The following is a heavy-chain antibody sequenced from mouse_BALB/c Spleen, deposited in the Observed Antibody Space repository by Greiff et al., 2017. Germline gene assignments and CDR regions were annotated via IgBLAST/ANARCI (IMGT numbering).Heavy chain of an antibody. J-gene: IGHJ3*01. Sequence: EVKLVESGPGLVKPSQSLSLTCSVTGYSITSGYYWNWIRQFPGNKLEWMGYISYDGSNNYNPSLKNRISITRDTSKNQFFLKLNSVTTEDTATYYCAAKIYDGYYMFAYWGQGTLVTVSA. CDR2: ISYDGSN. CDR3: AAKIYDGYYMFAY. V-gene: IGHV3-6*02. D-gene: IGHD2-3*01. CDR1: GYSITSGYY.